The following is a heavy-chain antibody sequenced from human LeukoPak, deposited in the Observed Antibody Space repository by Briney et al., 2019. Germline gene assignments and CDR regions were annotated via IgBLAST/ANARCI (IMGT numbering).Heavy chain of an antibody. CDR1: GYTFAYYY. D-gene: IGHD4-23*01. CDR3: ARGGGGDDAFDI. CDR2: VDPNSGGT. J-gene: IGHJ3*02. Sequence: ASMKVSCKASGYTFAYYYIHWVRQAPGQGLEWMGWVDPNSGGTNYPQRFQGRVTMTRDTSINTAYLDLSRLRSDVTAVYYCARGGGGDDAFDIWGQGTMVTVSS. V-gene: IGHV1-2*02.